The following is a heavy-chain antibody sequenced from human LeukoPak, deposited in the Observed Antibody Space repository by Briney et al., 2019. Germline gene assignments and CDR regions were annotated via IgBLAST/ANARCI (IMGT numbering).Heavy chain of an antibody. J-gene: IGHJ5*01. D-gene: IGHD1-20*01. V-gene: IGHV5-51*01. CDR3: ARFLGDNNWAQRRHFDS. Sequence: GESLKISSKASGYTFSDYWIGWVRQMPGKGPVCLGIIYPDDSDTRYSPSFQGQVTISADKSISTAYLQWTSLKASDTAMYYCARFLGDNNWAQRRHFDSWGQGTLVTVSS. CDR2: IYPDDSDT. CDR1: GYTFSDYW.